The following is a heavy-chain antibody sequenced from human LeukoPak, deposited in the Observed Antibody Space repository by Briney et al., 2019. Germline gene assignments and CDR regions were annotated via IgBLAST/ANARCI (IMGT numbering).Heavy chain of an antibody. CDR3: ARGLAGGSSCYEDNWFDP. Sequence: SETLSLTCTVSGGSISSYYWSWIRQPPGKGLDWIGFIYHNGRTDYNPSLKSRVTISADTSKNQFSLRLSSVTAADTAVYYCARGLAGGSSCYEDNWFDPWGQGTLVTVSS. CDR1: GGSISSYY. J-gene: IGHJ5*02. CDR2: IYHNGRT. V-gene: IGHV4-59*01. D-gene: IGHD6-13*01.